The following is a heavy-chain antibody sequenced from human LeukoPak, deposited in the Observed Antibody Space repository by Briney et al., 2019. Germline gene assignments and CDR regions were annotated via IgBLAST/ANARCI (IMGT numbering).Heavy chain of an antibody. CDR2: IRYDGSHK. CDR3: AKDSGYYKGYFDY. CDR1: GFTFSNYG. J-gene: IGHJ4*02. D-gene: IGHD3-22*01. Sequence: PGGSLRLYCAVSGFTFSNYGMHWVRQAPEKGLEWVAFIRYDGSHKYYADSVKGRFTISRDNSKNALYLQMSSLRADVTAVFYCAKDSGYYKGYFDYWGQGTLVTVSS. V-gene: IGHV3-30*02.